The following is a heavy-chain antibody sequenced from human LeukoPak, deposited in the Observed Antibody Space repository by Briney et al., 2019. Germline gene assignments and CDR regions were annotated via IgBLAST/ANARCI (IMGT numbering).Heavy chain of an antibody. J-gene: IGHJ6*02. CDR2: IYWNDDK. Sequence: SGPTLVKPTQTLTLTCTFSGFSLSASGVGVGWIRQPPGKALEWLALIYWNDDKRYSPSLKSRLTITKDTSKNQVVLTMTNMDPVGTATYYCAHKGASYDSSGYYYEDYYYGMDVWGQGNPGHRLL. CDR1: GFSLSASGVG. D-gene: IGHD3-22*01. V-gene: IGHV2-5*01. CDR3: AHKGASYDSSGYYYEDYYYGMDV.